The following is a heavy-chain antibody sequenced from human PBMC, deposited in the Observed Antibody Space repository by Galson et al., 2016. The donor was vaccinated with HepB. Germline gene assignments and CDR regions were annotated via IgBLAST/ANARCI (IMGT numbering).Heavy chain of an antibody. V-gene: IGHV3-66*01. CDR1: GFTVSSNY. J-gene: IGHJ4*02. CDR2: IYSGGGT. Sequence: SLRLSCAASGFTVSSNYMNWVRQAPGKGLDWVSLIYSGGGTYYADSVKGRFTISRDNSKNTLYLQMNNLGAADTAVYYCAKEQGLHLPFDYWGQGTLVTVSS. CDR3: AKEQGLHLPFDY.